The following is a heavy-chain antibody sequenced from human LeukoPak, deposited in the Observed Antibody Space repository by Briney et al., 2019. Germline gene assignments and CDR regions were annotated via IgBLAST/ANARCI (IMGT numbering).Heavy chain of an antibody. D-gene: IGHD6-13*01. CDR2: ISGSGGTT. V-gene: IGHV3-23*01. J-gene: IGHJ4*02. CDR1: GFTFSSYA. Sequence: GGSLRLSCAASGFTFSSYAMSWVRKAPGKGLEWVSGISGSGGTTYYADSVKGRFTISRDNSKNTLYLQMDSLRAEDTAVYYCAKDSLTITATGTYYFDYWGQGTLVTVSS. CDR3: AKDSLTITATGTYYFDY.